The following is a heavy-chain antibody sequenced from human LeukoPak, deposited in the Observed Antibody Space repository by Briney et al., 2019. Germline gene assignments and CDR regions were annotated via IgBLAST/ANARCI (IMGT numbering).Heavy chain of an antibody. Sequence: GGSLRLSCAASGFTFSSYGMPWVRQAPGKGLEWVAVIWYDGSNKYYADSVKGRFTISRDNSKNTLYLQMNSLRAEDTAVYYCARDSGSGSYTPDYWGQGTLVTVSS. D-gene: IGHD1-26*01. CDR2: IWYDGSNK. J-gene: IGHJ4*02. V-gene: IGHV3-33*01. CDR3: ARDSGSGSYTPDY. CDR1: GFTFSSYG.